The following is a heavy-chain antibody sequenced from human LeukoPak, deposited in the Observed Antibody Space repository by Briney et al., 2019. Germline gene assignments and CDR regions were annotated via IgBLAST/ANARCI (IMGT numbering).Heavy chain of an antibody. CDR3: ARYGDSSGYYDYYFDY. D-gene: IGHD3-22*01. V-gene: IGHV5-51*01. J-gene: IGHJ4*02. CDR2: IYPGDSDT. Sequence: GESLKISCKGSGYSFTSYWIGWVRQMPGKGLEWMGIIYPGDSDTRYSPSFQGQVTISADKSISTAYLQWSSLKASDTAMYYCARYGDSSGYYDYYFDYWGQETLVTVSS. CDR1: GYSFTSYW.